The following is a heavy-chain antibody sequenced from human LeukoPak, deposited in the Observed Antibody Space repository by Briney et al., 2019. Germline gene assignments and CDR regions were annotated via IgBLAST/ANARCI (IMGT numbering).Heavy chain of an antibody. D-gene: IGHD5-12*01. Sequence: ASVKVSCKASGYTFTSYAMHWVRQAPGQSLRGMGWINAGNGNTKYSQKFQGRVTITRDTSASTAYMELSSLRSEDTAVYYCARQDIVATYFDYWGQGTLVTVSS. CDR1: GYTFTSYA. V-gene: IGHV1-3*01. J-gene: IGHJ4*02. CDR3: ARQDIVATYFDY. CDR2: INAGNGNT.